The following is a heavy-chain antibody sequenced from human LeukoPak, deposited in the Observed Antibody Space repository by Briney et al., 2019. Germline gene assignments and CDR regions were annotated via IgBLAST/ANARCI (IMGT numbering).Heavy chain of an antibody. CDR3: ARVVPAANYYYYCYMDV. Sequence: PSETLSLTCTVSGGSISSGDYYLSWIRQPPGKGLEWIGYIYYSGSTYYNPSLKSRVTISVDTSKNQFSLKLSSVTAADTAVYYCARVVPAANYYYYCYMDVWGKGTTVTVSS. CDR1: GGSISSGDYY. V-gene: IGHV4-30-4*08. J-gene: IGHJ6*03. CDR2: IYYSGST. D-gene: IGHD2-2*01.